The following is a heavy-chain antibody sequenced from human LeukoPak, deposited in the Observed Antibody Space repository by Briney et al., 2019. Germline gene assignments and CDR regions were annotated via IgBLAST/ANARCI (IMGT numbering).Heavy chain of an antibody. CDR2: IKQDGSEK. V-gene: IGHV3-7*01. J-gene: IGHJ3*02. CDR1: GFTFSSYW. CDR3: ARRQYQLLLRYDAFDI. D-gene: IGHD2-2*01. Sequence: GGSLRLSCAASGFTFSSYWMSWVRQAPGKGLEWVANIKQDGSEKYYVDSVKGRFTISRDNAKNSLYLQMNSLRAEDTAVYYCARRQYQLLLRYDAFDIWGQGTMVTVSS.